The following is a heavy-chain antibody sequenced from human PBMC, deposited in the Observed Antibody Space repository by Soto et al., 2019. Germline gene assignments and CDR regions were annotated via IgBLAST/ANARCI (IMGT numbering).Heavy chain of an antibody. CDR3: ARAMAYCSSTDCYPFDY. D-gene: IGHD2-2*01. CDR1: GDSVSSNTAA. Sequence: SQTLSLTCAISGDSVSSNTAAWNWIRQSPSRGLEWLGRTYYRSKWYNDYAVPVKSRVTISPDTSKNQFSLQLNSVTPEDTAVYYCARAMAYCSSTDCYPFDYWGQGTLVTVSS. J-gene: IGHJ4*02. V-gene: IGHV6-1*01. CDR2: TYYRSKWYN.